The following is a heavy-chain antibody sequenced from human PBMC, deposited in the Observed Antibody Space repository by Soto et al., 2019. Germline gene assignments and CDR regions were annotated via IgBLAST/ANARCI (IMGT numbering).Heavy chain of an antibody. J-gene: IGHJ5*02. CDR1: GGTFSSYT. Sequence: QVQLVQSGAEVKKPGSSVKVSCKASGGTFSSYTISWVRQAPGQGLEWMGRIIPLLGIANYAQKFQGRVTITADKSTSTAYMELSSLRSEDTAVYYCARDSEDCSGGSCYSRPTNWFDPWGQGTLVTVSS. V-gene: IGHV1-69*08. D-gene: IGHD2-15*01. CDR3: ARDSEDCSGGSCYSRPTNWFDP. CDR2: IIPLLGIA.